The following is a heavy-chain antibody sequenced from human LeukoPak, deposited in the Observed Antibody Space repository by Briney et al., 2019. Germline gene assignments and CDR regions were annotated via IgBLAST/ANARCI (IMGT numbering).Heavy chain of an antibody. V-gene: IGHV3-23*01. D-gene: IGHD6-19*01. Sequence: GGSLRLSCAASGFTFSDYAMSWVRQAPGKGLEWVSTISGGGITTYYADSAKGRFTISRDNSKNTMFLQMNSLRADDTAVYYCPRQSYASGWNPFDYWGQGILVTVSS. J-gene: IGHJ4*02. CDR2: ISGGGITT. CDR3: PRQSYASGWNPFDY. CDR1: GFTFSDYA.